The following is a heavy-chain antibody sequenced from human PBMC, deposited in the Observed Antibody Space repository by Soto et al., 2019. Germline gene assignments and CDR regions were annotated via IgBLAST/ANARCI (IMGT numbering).Heavy chain of an antibody. D-gene: IGHD3-10*01. CDR3: ECYSGYGSGASVYHCLHS. V-gene: IGHV3-7*01. J-gene: IGHJ5*01. CDR2: IKLAANEK. CDR1: GFPFGYYW. Sequence: EVRLVESGGGLVQPGGSLRLSCVASGFPFGYYWMSWVRQAPRKGLEWLATIKLAANEKKYVDSVKGRFTRSRDNAKNSLYLQMDRLSTQSTAVYYCECYSGYGSGASVYHCLHSWGRGTLVTVSS.